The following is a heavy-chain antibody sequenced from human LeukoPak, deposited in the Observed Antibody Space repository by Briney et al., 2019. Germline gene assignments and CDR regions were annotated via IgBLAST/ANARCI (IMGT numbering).Heavy chain of an antibody. CDR2: INSDGSST. CDR1: GFTFSSYR. D-gene: IGHD6-13*01. Sequence: GGSLRLSCAASGFTFSSYRMHWVRQAPGKGLVWVSRINSDGSSTSYADSVKGRFTISRDNAKNTLYLQMNSLRAEDTAVYYCASEGSSWYYFDYWGQGTLVTVSS. J-gene: IGHJ4*02. V-gene: IGHV3-74*01. CDR3: ASEGSSWYYFDY.